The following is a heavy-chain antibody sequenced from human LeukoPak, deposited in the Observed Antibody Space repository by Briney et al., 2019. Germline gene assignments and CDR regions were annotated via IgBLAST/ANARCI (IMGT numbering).Heavy chain of an antibody. D-gene: IGHD5-24*01. CDR2: IYSAGNT. CDR1: GFTVSSNS. Sequence: GGSLRLSCTVSGFTVSSNSRSWVRQAPGKGLEWVSFIYSAGNTHYSDSVKGRFTISIDNSKNTLYLQMNSLRAEDTAVYYCARDRRGVGYRPQYYYYYYMDVWGKGTTVTVSS. V-gene: IGHV3-53*01. CDR3: ARDRRGVGYRPQYYYYYYMDV. J-gene: IGHJ6*03.